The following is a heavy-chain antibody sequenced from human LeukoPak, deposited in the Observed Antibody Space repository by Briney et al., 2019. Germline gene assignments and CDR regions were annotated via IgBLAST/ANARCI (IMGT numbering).Heavy chain of an antibody. D-gene: IGHD4/OR15-4a*01. Sequence: PGGSLRLSCAASGFTFSSYAMHWVRQAPGKGLEWVAVISYDGPNKYYVDSVKGRFTISRANSKNTLYLQMNSLRAEDTAVYYCAKGLARFGYGALLDYWGQGTLVTVSS. CDR2: ISYDGPNK. CDR3: AKGLARFGYGALLDY. J-gene: IGHJ4*02. V-gene: IGHV3-30*18. CDR1: GFTFSSYA.